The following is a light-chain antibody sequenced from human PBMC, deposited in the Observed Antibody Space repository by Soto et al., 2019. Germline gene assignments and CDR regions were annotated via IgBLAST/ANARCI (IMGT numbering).Light chain of an antibody. J-gene: IGKJ5*01. CDR2: DAS. CDR1: QSISMW. V-gene: IGKV1-5*01. CDR3: QQYNPYST. Sequence: IHMTHSPSTLSASCVEIVTITCRASQSISMWLAWYQQKPGKAPQALIYDASSLKSGVPSRFSGNGSGTEFTLTISSLQPDDFATYYCQQYNPYSTFGQGTRLEIK.